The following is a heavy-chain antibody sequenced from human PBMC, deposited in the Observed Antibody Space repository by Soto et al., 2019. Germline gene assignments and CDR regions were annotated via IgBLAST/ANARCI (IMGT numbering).Heavy chain of an antibody. Sequence: GSLRLSCAASGFTFSSYWMSCVRQAPGKGLEWVANIKQDGSEKYYVDSVKGRFTISRDNAKNSLYLQMNSLRAEDTAVDYCARKGVDTAMATPEWGYYYGMDVWGQGTTVTVSS. CDR3: ARKGVDTAMATPEWGYYYGMDV. CDR2: IKQDGSEK. CDR1: GFTFSSYW. D-gene: IGHD5-18*01. V-gene: IGHV3-7*03. J-gene: IGHJ6*02.